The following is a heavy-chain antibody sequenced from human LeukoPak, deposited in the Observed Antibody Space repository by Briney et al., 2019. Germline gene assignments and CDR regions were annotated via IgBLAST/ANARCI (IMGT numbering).Heavy chain of an antibody. D-gene: IGHD3-16*01. CDR3: RLGVLDY. CDR2: INDDGTSR. CDR1: AATFGGYW. V-gene: IGHV3-74*03. Sequence: GGSLRLSCAVSAATFGGYWMHWVRQAPEKGLVWVSRINDDGTSRMYADSVKGRFTISRDNSKNTLYLQMNSLRAEDTAVYYCRLGVLDYWGQGTLVTVSS. J-gene: IGHJ4*02.